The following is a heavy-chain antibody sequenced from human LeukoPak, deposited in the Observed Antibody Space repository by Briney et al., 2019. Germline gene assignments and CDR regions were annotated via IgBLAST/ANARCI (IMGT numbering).Heavy chain of an antibody. CDR1: GFTFSSYA. Sequence: PGGSLRLSCAASGFTFSSYAMNWVRLAPGKGLEWVSAINPSGGSTYSADSVRGRFTISRDNSKNTLYLQMNSLRAEDTAVYYCAKRAGTTRNFDYWGQGTLVTVSS. CDR3: AKRAGTTRNFDY. CDR2: INPSGGST. V-gene: IGHV3-23*01. J-gene: IGHJ4*02. D-gene: IGHD1-7*01.